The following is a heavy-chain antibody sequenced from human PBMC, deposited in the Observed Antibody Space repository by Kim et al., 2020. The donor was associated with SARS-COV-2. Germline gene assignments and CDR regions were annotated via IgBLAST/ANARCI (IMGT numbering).Heavy chain of an antibody. Sequence: GGSLRLSCVGSGFTFSGYWMHWVRQAPGKGLLWVSRINSAGTITAYADSVKGRFTISRDNAKNTLYLQMNSVRVEDTALYYCARSDWLDYWGRGTLVTVPS. D-gene: IGHD3-9*01. CDR1: GFTFSGYW. V-gene: IGHV3-74*03. CDR2: INSAGTIT. CDR3: ARSDWLDY. J-gene: IGHJ4*02.